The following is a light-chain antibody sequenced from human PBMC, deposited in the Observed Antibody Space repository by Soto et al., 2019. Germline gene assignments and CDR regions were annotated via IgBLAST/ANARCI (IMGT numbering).Light chain of an antibody. V-gene: IGKV1-33*01. CDR3: HQYDNLPPT. J-gene: IGKJ5*01. CDR1: QDIKNY. Sequence: DIQMTQSPSSLSASVGDRATITSRASQDIKNYLDWYEVKPGKAPKLXIYDATNLETGVPSRFSGSGSRTDFSFTISSLQPEDFAIYDCHQYDNLPPTFGQGTRLEIK. CDR2: DAT.